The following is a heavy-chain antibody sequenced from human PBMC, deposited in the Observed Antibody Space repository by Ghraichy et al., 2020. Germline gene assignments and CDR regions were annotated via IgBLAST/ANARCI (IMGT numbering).Heavy chain of an antibody. V-gene: IGHV1-69*13. J-gene: IGHJ5*02. Sequence: SVKLSCKASGGTFSSYAISWVRQAPGQGLEWMGGIIPIFGTANYAQKFQGRVTITADESTSTAYMELSSLRSEDTAVYYCARDSSRWELGFDPWGQGTLVTVSS. CDR2: IIPIFGTA. CDR3: ARDSSRWELGFDP. D-gene: IGHD1-26*01. CDR1: GGTFSSYA.